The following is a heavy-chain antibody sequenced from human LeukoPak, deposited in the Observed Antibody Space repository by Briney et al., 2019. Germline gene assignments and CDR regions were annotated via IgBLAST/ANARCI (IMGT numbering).Heavy chain of an antibody. Sequence: PSETLSLTCTVSGGSISSYYWSWIRQPAGKGLEWIGRIYTSGSTNYNPSLKSRVTMSVDTSKNQFSLKLSSVTAADTAVYYCASTDGYNSGFNGAFDYWGQGTLVTVSS. CDR1: GGSISSYY. J-gene: IGHJ4*02. D-gene: IGHD5-24*01. CDR2: IYTSGST. V-gene: IGHV4-4*07. CDR3: ASTDGYNSGFNGAFDY.